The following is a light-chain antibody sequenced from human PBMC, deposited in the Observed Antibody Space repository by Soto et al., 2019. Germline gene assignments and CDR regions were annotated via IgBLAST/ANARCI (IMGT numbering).Light chain of an antibody. V-gene: IGLV1-40*01. CDR3: QSYDSSLSGWV. J-gene: IGLJ3*02. CDR2: GNS. CDR1: SSNIGAGYD. Sequence: QSVLTQPPSVSGAPGQRVTISCTGSSSNIGAGYDVHWYQQLPGTAPKLLIYGNSNRPSGVPDRFSGSKSGTSASLAITGLRADDEADYYCQSYDSSLSGWVFGGGTKRTVL.